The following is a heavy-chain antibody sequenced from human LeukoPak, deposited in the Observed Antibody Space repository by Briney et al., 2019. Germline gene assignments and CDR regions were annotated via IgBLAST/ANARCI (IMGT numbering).Heavy chain of an antibody. D-gene: IGHD3-10*01. CDR3: AREYYYGSGTPGY. V-gene: IGHV1-69*13. J-gene: IGHJ4*02. CDR2: IIPIFGTA. CDR1: GGTFSSYA. Sequence: VASVKVSCKASGGTFSSYAISWVRQAPGQGLEWMGGIIPIFGTANYAQKFQGRVTITADESTSTAYMELSSLRSEDTAVYYCAREYYYGSGTPGYWGQGPLVTVSS.